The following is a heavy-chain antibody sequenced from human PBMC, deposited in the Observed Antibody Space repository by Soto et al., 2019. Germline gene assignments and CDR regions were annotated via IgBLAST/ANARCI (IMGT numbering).Heavy chain of an antibody. CDR2: IYYRGST. D-gene: IGHD1-26*01. V-gene: IGHV4-59*11. CDR1: GGSISSHY. Sequence: PSDTLSLTCTVSGGSISSHYWSWVRQAPGKGLEWIGHIYYRGSTTYNPSLRSRSTISVDTSNNQFSLKLNSVTTADTAVYYCARDGREASGMDVWGQGTKVTVSS. J-gene: IGHJ6*02. CDR3: ARDGREASGMDV.